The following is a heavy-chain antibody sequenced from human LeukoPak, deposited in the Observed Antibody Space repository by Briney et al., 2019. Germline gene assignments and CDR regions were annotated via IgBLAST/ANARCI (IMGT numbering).Heavy chain of an antibody. CDR2: IIPIFGTA. D-gene: IGHD3-9*01. Sequence: SVKVSCKAPGGTFSSYAISWVRQAPGQGLEWMGGIIPIFGTANYAQKFQGRVTITTDESTSTAYMELSSLRSEDTAVYYCARAKSDILTGYSSSYFDYWGQGTLVTVSS. CDR3: ARAKSDILTGYSSSYFDY. V-gene: IGHV1-69*05. J-gene: IGHJ4*02. CDR1: GGTFSSYA.